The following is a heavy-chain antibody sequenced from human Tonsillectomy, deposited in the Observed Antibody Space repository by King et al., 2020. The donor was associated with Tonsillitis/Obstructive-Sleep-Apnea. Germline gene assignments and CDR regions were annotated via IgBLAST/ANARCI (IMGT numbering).Heavy chain of an antibody. CDR2: IKTKTDGGTT. Sequence: VQLVESGGGLVKPGGSLRLSCAASGFTFSNAWMSWVRQAPGKGLEWVGRIKTKTDGGTTDYAAPVKGRFTISRDDSKNTLYLQMNSLKTEDTAIYYCTTDAQSGGYSTWGQGTLVTVSS. V-gene: IGHV3-15*01. D-gene: IGHD3-22*01. CDR3: TTDAQSGGYST. CDR1: GFTFSNAW. J-gene: IGHJ5*02.